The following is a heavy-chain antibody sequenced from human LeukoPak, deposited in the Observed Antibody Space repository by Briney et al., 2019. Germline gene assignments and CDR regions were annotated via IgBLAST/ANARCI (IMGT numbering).Heavy chain of an antibody. CDR3: ARAIPFGGWLDP. CDR1: GTTVSSNY. V-gene: IGHV3-66*01. Sequence: PGGSLRLSCAASGTTVSSNYMNWVRQAPGQGLEWVSVIYSGGTTSYADSVKGRFTISRDNSKNTLYLQMDDLRAYYTAVYYCARAIPFGGWLDPWGQGTLVTVSS. CDR2: IYSGGTT. D-gene: IGHD3-16*01. J-gene: IGHJ5*02.